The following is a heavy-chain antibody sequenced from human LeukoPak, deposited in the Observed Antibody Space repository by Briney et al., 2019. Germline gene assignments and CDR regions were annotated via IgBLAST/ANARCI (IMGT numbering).Heavy chain of an antibody. Sequence: GGSLRLSCVASGSTFTNNWMTWVRQVPGKGLEWVANIKPDDSEIYYVASVKGRFTISGDNAKNSVFLQMNSLRVEDTAIYYCARGRAIDIWGRGTMVTVSS. CDR1: GSTFTNNW. V-gene: IGHV3-7*04. CDR2: IKPDDSEI. J-gene: IGHJ3*02. CDR3: ARGRAIDI.